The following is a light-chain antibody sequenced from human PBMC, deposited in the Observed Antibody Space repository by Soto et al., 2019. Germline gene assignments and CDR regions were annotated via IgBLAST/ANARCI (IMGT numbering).Light chain of an antibody. J-gene: IGKJ2*01. Sequence: ALRMTQSPSSFSASTGDRVTITCRAGQGISSYLAWYKQKPGKAPKLLIYAASTLQSGVPSRFSGSGSGTDFTLTISCLQSEDFATYYCQQYYSYPYTFGQGTKLEIK. CDR2: AAS. CDR1: QGISSY. V-gene: IGKV1-8*01. CDR3: QQYYSYPYT.